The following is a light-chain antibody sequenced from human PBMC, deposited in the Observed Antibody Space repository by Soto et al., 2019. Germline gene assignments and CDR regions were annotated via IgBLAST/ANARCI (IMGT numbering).Light chain of an antibody. V-gene: IGLV2-14*01. CDR1: SSDVGNYIF. CDR2: DIN. Sequence: QSVLTQPASVSGSPGQSITISCTGTSSDVGNYIFVSWYRQHPGKAPKLMIYDINNRPSGVSNRFSGSKSGNTASLTISGLQAEDEAVYYCVSYTTSASYVFGTGTKRTVL. J-gene: IGLJ1*01. CDR3: VSYTTSASYV.